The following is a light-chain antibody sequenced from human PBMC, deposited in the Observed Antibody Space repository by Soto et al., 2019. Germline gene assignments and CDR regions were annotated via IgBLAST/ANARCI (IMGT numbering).Light chain of an antibody. J-gene: IGLJ2*01. V-gene: IGLV2-14*01. Sequence: QSALTQPASVSGSPGQSITISCTGTASDVGGYDYVSWYQQHPGKAPKLMIYEVTNRPSGISNRFSGSKSGNTASLTISGLQTEDEADYYCASCTTINHVVFGGGTKLTVL. CDR3: ASCTTINHVV. CDR2: EVT. CDR1: ASDVGGYDY.